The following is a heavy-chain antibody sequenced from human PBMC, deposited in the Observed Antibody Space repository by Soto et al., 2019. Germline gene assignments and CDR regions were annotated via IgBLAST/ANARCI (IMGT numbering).Heavy chain of an antibody. J-gene: IGHJ4*02. V-gene: IGHV3-9*01. CDR2: ISWNSGSI. CDR1: GFTFDDYV. CDR3: AKGSCSGGSCYYFDY. D-gene: IGHD2-15*01. Sequence: EVQLVESGGGLVQPGRSLRLSCAASGFTFDDYVMHWVRQAPGKGLEWVSGISWNSGSIGYADSVKGRFTISRDNAKNSLYLQMNSLRAEDTALYYCAKGSCSGGSCYYFDYWGQETLVTVSS.